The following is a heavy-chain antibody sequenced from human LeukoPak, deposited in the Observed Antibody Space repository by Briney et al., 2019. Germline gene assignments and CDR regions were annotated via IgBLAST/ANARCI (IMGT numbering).Heavy chain of an antibody. J-gene: IGHJ4*02. V-gene: IGHV3-30*14. Sequence: GGSLRLSCAASGFTFSSYAMHWVRQAPGKGLEWVAVISYDGSYKYYADSVKGRFTISRDNSKNTLYLQMNSLRVEDTAVYYCTKEGPARGWYWGQGTLVTVSS. CDR1: GFTFSSYA. CDR2: ISYDGSYK. CDR3: TKEGPARGWY.